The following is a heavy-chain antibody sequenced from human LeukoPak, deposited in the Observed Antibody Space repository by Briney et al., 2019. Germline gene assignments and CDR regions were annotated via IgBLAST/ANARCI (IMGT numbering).Heavy chain of an antibody. CDR1: GGSLMTTNW. D-gene: IGHD1-26*01. CDR3: TGESGAFSPFGF. J-gene: IGHJ4*02. CDR2: VHLSGAT. Sequence: SGTLSLTCAVSGGSLMTTNWWSWVRKPPGKGMEWIGEVHLSGATNYNPSLESRDSISIDTSKYQLSLKLTSVTAADTAIYFCTGESGAFSPFGFWGQGTLVTVSS. V-gene: IGHV4-4*02.